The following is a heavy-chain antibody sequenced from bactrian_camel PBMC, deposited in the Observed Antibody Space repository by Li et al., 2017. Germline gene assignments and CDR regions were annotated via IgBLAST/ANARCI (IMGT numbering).Heavy chain of an antibody. CDR2: INADGKS. J-gene: IGHJ6*01. CDR3: AADREDDWLKGACRVIAPRVGY. CDR1: GYTFTGRR. V-gene: IGHV3S53*01. D-gene: IGHD5*01. Sequence: QVQLVESGGGSVQTGGSLRLSCAASGYTFTGRRVGWFRKAPGKQREGVAVINADGKSRYAQSVEGRFTISKDNAKNILYLQMNSLKDQDSAMYYCAADREDDWLKGACRVIAPRVGYWGQGTQVTVS.